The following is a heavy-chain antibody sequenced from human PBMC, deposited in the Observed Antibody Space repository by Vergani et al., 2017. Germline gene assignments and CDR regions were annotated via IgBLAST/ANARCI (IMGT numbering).Heavy chain of an antibody. V-gene: IGHV4-59*01. D-gene: IGHD3-22*01. Sequence: QVQLQESGPGLVKPSETLSLTCTVSGGSISSYYWSWIRQPPGKGLEWIGYIYYSGSTNYNPSLKSRVTISVDTSKNQFSLKLSSVTAADTAVYYCARDHADSSGYPAGSYWGQGTLVTVSS. CDR1: GGSISSYY. CDR2: IYYSGST. J-gene: IGHJ4*02. CDR3: ARDHADSSGYPAGSY.